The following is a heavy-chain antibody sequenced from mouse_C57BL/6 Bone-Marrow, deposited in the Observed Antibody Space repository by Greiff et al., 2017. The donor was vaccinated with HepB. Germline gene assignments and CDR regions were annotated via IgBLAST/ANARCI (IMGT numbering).Heavy chain of an antibody. Sequence: QVQLQQPGAELVKPGASVKLSCKASGYTFTSYWMHWVKQRPGQGLEWIGMIHPNSGSTNYNEKFKSKATLTVDKSSSTAYMQLSSLTSEDSAVYYCTRRGIYDYDVYYWGRGTTLTVSS. J-gene: IGHJ2*01. CDR2: IHPNSGST. CDR1: GYTFTSYW. V-gene: IGHV1-64*01. D-gene: IGHD2-4*01. CDR3: TRRGIYDYDVYY.